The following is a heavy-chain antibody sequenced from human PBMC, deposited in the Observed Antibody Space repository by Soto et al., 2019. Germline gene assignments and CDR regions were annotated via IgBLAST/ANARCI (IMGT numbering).Heavy chain of an antibody. CDR3: ARPAGFLIAVVLNPDVDV. CDR1: GYTFTRYG. D-gene: IGHD3-22*01. CDR2: ISGYNGDT. J-gene: IGHJ6*02. Sequence: ASVKVSCKASGYTFTRYGISWVRQAPGQGLEWMGWISGYNGDTNYAQKFQGWVTMTRDTSLITAYMAVSRLRSDDTAVYSSARPAGFLIAVVLNPDVDVWGQGTTVTVSS. V-gene: IGHV1-18*01.